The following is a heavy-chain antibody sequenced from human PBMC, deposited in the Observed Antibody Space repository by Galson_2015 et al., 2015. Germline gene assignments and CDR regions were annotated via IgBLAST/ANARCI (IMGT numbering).Heavy chain of an antibody. D-gene: IGHD6-19*01. V-gene: IGHV3-23*01. CDR1: GFTFSSYA. CDR3: AKDPRIKSYSSGWYFAY. CDR2: ISGSSGST. J-gene: IGHJ4*02. Sequence: SLRLSCAASGFTFSSYAMSWVRQAPGKGLEWVSTISGSSGSTYYADSVKGRFTISRDNSKNTLYLQMNSLRAEDTAVYYCAKDPRIKSYSSGWYFAYWGQGTLVTVSS.